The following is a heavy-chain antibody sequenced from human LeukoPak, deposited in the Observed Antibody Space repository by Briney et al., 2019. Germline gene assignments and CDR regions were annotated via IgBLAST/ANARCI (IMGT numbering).Heavy chain of an antibody. CDR1: GFTFRSYA. D-gene: IGHD1-26*01. V-gene: IGHV3-23*01. CDR2: VSGDASQT. J-gene: IGHJ4*02. CDR3: ARNARSYPFDY. Sequence: PGGSLTLSCAASGFTFRSYAMSWVRQVPGEGLEWVATVSGDASQTYDSDSLKGRFTISRNNSKNTVYLRMSSLRSEDTAVYYCARNARSYPFDYWGQGTLVTVSS.